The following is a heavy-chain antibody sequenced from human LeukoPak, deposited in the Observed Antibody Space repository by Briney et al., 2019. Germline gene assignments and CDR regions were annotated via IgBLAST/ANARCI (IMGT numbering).Heavy chain of an antibody. CDR2: ISGSGGSP. V-gene: IGHV3-23*01. Sequence: GGSLRLSCAVSGFTFCSFAMSWLRQAPGKGLEWVSTISGSGGSPYYADSVKGRFTISRDNSKNTVYLQMSSLRAEDTAIYYCAKGHYQGFYYMDIWGKGTTVTVSS. J-gene: IGHJ6*03. D-gene: IGHD2-2*01. CDR3: AKGHYQGFYYMDI. CDR1: GFTFCSFA.